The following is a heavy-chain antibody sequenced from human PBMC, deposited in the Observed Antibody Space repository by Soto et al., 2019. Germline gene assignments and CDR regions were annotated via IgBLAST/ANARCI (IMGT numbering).Heavy chain of an antibody. CDR1: GYSFTSYW. Sequence: SLKISCKGSGYSFTSYWIGWVRQMPGKGLEWMGIIYPGDSDTRYSPSFQGQVTISADKSISTAYLQWSSLKASDTAMYYCARLSSGYEMVVGAFDIWGQGTMVTVSS. J-gene: IGHJ3*02. CDR3: ARLSSGYEMVVGAFDI. V-gene: IGHV5-51*01. CDR2: IYPGDSDT. D-gene: IGHD5-12*01.